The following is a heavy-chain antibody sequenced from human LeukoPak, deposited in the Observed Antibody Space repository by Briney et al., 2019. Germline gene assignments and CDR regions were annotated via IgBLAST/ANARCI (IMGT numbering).Heavy chain of an antibody. V-gene: IGHV4-59*01. D-gene: IGHD4-17*01. Sequence: SETLSLTCIVSGGSIRSYYWSWIRQPPGKGLEWIGYIYYSGSTNYNPSLKSRVSISVDTSKNQFSLKLSSVTAADTAVYYCARTGSTVTMLYPFDHWGQGTLVTVSS. CDR2: IYYSGST. J-gene: IGHJ4*02. CDR3: ARTGSTVTMLYPFDH. CDR1: GGSIRSYY.